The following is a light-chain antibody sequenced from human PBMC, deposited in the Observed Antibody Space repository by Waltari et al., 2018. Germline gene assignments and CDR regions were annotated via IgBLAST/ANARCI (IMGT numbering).Light chain of an antibody. V-gene: IGLV7-43*01. J-gene: IGLJ3*02. CDR1: TGAVAGDFY. CDR2: GST. Sequence: QTVVTQEPSLTVSPGGTVTLTCASSTGAVAGDFYPSWFQQMPGQAPRALIFGSTNKYSLTPARFSVSLLGGKSALTLSGAQLEDEADYYCLLHFGGDQLVFGGGTKLTVL. CDR3: LLHFGGDQLV.